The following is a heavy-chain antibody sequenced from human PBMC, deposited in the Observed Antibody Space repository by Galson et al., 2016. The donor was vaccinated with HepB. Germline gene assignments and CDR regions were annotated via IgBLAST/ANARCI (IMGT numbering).Heavy chain of an antibody. D-gene: IGHD2/OR15-2a*01. CDR3: AREEYFTFDI. V-gene: IGHV3-7*03. CDR1: GFSFSLRW. CDR2: VKPDGSAK. Sequence: SLRLSCAASGFSFSLRWMSWVRQAPGKGLEWVAKVKPDGSAKYYVDSVKGRFAISRDNAKNSLFLQMNSLRVEDTAVYYCAREEYFTFDIWGQGSMVTVSS. J-gene: IGHJ3*02.